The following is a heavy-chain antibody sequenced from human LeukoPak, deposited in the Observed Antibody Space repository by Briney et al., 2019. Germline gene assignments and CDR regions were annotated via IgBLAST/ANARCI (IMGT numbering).Heavy chain of an antibody. CDR1: GYTFTGYY. CDR2: INPNSGGT. D-gene: IGHD6-19*01. J-gene: IGHJ4*02. CDR3: AREPGYSSGWYRGGLYYFDY. Sequence: GASVKVSCKASGYTFTGYYMHWVRQAPGQGLEWMGRINPNSGGTNYAQKFQGRVTMTRDTSTSTVYMELSSLRSEDTAVYYCAREPGYSSGWYRGGLYYFDYWGQGTLVTVSS. V-gene: IGHV1-2*06.